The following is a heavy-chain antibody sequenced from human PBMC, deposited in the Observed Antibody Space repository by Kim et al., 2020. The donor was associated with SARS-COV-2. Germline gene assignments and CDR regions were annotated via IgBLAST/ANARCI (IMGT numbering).Heavy chain of an antibody. D-gene: IGHD3-3*01. V-gene: IGHV3-23*01. CDR3: AKEDFD. CDR2: GSGGST. J-gene: IGHJ4*02. Sequence: GSGGSTYYADSVTGRFTISRDNSKNTLYLQMNSLRAEDTAVYYCAKEDFDWGQGTLVTVSS.